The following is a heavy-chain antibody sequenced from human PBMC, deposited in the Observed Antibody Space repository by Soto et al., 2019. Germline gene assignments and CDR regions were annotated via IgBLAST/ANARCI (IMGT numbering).Heavy chain of an antibody. D-gene: IGHD6-19*01. CDR2: INWKSDI. V-gene: IGHV3-9*01. CDR1: GFTFDDNA. CDR3: VKDSTVSGVRQGLDF. J-gene: IGHJ4*02. Sequence: PGGSLRLSCAVSGFTFDDNAMHWVRQAPEKGLEWVSGINWKSDIGYADSVKGRFTISRDNAENSLYLQMNSLRAEDTALYYCVKDSTVSGVRQGLDFWGRGTLVTVSS.